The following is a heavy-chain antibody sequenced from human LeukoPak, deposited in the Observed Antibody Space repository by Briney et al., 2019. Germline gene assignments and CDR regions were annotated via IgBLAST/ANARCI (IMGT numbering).Heavy chain of an antibody. J-gene: IGHJ4*02. CDR2: ISGSGGST. CDR3: AKDLHGDYVRWGDY. CDR1: GFTFSSYA. Sequence: GGSLRFSCAASGFTFSSYAMHWVRQAPGKGLEWVSSISGSGGSTWYADSVKGRFTISRDNSKNTLYLQMNSLRAEDTAVYYCAKDLHGDYVRWGDYWGQGTLVTVSS. D-gene: IGHD4-17*01. V-gene: IGHV3-23*01.